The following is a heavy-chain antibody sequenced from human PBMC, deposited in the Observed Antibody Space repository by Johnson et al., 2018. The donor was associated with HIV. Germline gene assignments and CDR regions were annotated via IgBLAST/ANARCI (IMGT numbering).Heavy chain of an antibody. J-gene: IGHJ3*02. V-gene: IGHV3-30-3*01. Sequence: QVQLVESGGGVVQPGRSLRLSCAATGFTFNSYAMHWVRQAPGKGLEWVAVISYDGINKYYADSVKGLFTISRDNSKKTLYLQMNSLRPEDTAVYYCAREVYAHDAFDIWGQGTMVTVSS. CDR1: GFTFNSYA. D-gene: IGHD3-16*01. CDR2: ISYDGINK. CDR3: AREVYAHDAFDI.